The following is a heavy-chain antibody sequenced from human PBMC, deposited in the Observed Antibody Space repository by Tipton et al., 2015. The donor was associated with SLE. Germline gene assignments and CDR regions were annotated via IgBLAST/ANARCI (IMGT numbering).Heavy chain of an antibody. D-gene: IGHD6-13*01. Sequence: TLSLTCTVSGGSISSGDYYWGWIRQPPGKGLEWIGYIYYSGSTYYNPSLKSRVTISVDTSKNQFSLKLSSVTAADTAVYYCARGSTIAEGYYYYYYMDVWGKGTTGTVSS. CDR3: ARGSTIAEGYYYYYYMDV. V-gene: IGHV4-30-4*01. CDR1: GGSISSGDYY. CDR2: IYYSGST. J-gene: IGHJ6*03.